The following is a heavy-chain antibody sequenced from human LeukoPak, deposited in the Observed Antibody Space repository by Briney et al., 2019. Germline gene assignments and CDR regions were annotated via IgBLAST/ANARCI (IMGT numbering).Heavy chain of an antibody. Sequence: GGSLRLSCAASGITFGNNWMHWVRQGPGKGLVWISRINSDGGGTIYADSVKGRFTVSRDNAKNTLYLQMNSLRAGDTAVYYCARDVPHNWFDTWGQGTLVTVSS. J-gene: IGHJ5*02. CDR3: ARDVPHNWFDT. CDR2: INSDGGGT. CDR1: GITFGNNW. V-gene: IGHV3-74*01.